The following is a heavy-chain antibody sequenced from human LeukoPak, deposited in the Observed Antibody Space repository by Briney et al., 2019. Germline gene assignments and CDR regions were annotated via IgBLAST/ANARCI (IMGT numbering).Heavy chain of an antibody. D-gene: IGHD1-1*01. J-gene: IGHJ4*02. V-gene: IGHV3-53*01. CDR3: ARGPARYN. CDR2: IYSGGST. Sequence: GGSLRLSCAASGFTVSSNHMSWVRQAPGKGLEWVSVIYSGGSTDYADSVKGRFTISRDNSKNTLYLQMNSLRAEDTAVYHCARGPARYNWGRGTLVTVSS. CDR1: GFTVSSNH.